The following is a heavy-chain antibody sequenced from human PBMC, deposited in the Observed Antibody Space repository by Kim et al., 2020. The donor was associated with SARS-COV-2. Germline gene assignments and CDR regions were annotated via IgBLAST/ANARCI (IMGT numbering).Heavy chain of an antibody. V-gene: IGHV3-30*04. CDR1: GFTLSSHA. Sequence: GGSLRLSCAASGFTLSSHATHWVRQAPGKGLEWVAVISYDGSNKYYADSVKGRFTISRDNSKNTLYLQMNSLRAEDTAVYYCAGCYYGSGSYYRDYGMDV. CDR2: ISYDGSNK. J-gene: IGHJ6*01. CDR3: AGCYYGSGSYYRDYGMDV. D-gene: IGHD3-10*01.